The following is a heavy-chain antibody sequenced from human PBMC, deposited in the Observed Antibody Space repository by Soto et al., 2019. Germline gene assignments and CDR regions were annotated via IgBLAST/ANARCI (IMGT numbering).Heavy chain of an antibody. D-gene: IGHD2-15*01. CDR1: GYTFTSYG. CDR2: ISAYNGNT. V-gene: IGHV1-18*01. CDR3: AREGWNCSGGSCYSFSYYYYMDV. J-gene: IGHJ6*03. Sequence: ASVKVSCKASGYTFTSYGISWVRQAPGQGLEWMGWISAYNGNTNYAQKLQGRVTMTPDTSTSTAYMELRSLRSDDTAVYYCAREGWNCSGGSCYSFSYYYYMDVWGKGTTVTVSS.